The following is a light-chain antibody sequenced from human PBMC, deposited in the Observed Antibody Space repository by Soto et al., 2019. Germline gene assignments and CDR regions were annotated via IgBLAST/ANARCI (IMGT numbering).Light chain of an antibody. CDR3: SSYTSISTLYV. Sequence: QSVLTQPASVSGSPGQSISLSCTGSSSDVGGYNYVSWYQQHPGKAPELMIYEVSHRPSGVSNRFSGSKSDNTASLTISGLQAEDEADYYCSSYTSISTLYVFGTGTKVTVL. J-gene: IGLJ1*01. V-gene: IGLV2-14*01. CDR1: SSDVGGYNY. CDR2: EVS.